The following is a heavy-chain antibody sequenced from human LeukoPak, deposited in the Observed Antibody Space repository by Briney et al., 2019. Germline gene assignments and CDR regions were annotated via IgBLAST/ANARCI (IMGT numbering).Heavy chain of an antibody. V-gene: IGHV2-5*02. CDR3: ARSNYYSSGTYYNDF. Sequence: SGPTLVHPTPPLTLTCIFSDFSLSTTGVAVAWIRHPPGKALEWLALIYWDDDKRYSPSLKSRLTITKNTSKSHVVLTMTNMDPVDTARYYCARSNYYSSGTYYNDFWGQGTLVTVSS. D-gene: IGHD3-10*01. CDR2: IYWDDDK. J-gene: IGHJ4*02. CDR1: DFSLSTTGVA.